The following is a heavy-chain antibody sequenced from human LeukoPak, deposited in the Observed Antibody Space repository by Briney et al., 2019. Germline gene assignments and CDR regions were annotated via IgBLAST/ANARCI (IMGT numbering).Heavy chain of an antibody. D-gene: IGHD3-3*01. J-gene: IGHJ6*02. CDR1: GFTFSRYA. CDR3: AKGLAFGLYYYYGMDV. Sequence: GGSLRLSCAASGFTFSRYAMSWVRQAPGKGLEWVSAISGSGGSTYYADSVKGRFTISRDNSKNTLYLQMNSLRAEDTAVYYCAKGLAFGLYYYYGMDVWGQGTTVTVSS. CDR2: ISGSGGST. V-gene: IGHV3-23*01.